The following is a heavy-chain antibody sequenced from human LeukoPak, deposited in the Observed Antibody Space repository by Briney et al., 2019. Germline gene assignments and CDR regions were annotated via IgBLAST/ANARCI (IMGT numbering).Heavy chain of an antibody. V-gene: IGHV1-2*02. CDR1: GYTFTGYY. CDR3: ACHWDYYGSGSYLAFDI. Sequence: GASVKVSCKASGYTFTGYYMHWVRQAPGQGLEWMGWINPNSGGTNYAQKFQGRVTMTRDTSISTAYMELSRLRSDDTAVYYCACHWDYYGSGSYLAFDIWGQGTMVTVSS. CDR2: INPNSGGT. D-gene: IGHD3-10*01. J-gene: IGHJ3*02.